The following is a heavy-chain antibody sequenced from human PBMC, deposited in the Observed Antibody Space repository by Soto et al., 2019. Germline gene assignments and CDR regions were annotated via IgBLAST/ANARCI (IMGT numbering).Heavy chain of an antibody. CDR1: GGSISSGGYY. CDR2: IYYSGST. CDR3: ARNRPGGDVPRKYFQH. V-gene: IGHV4-31*03. D-gene: IGHD2-21*02. Sequence: QVQLQESGPGLVKPSQTLSLTCTVSGGSISSGGYYWSWIRQHPGKGLEWIGYIYYSGSTYYNPSLKSRVTISVDTSNSHFSLKLSSVTAVDTAVYYCARNRPGGDVPRKYFQHWGQGTLVTVSS. J-gene: IGHJ1*01.